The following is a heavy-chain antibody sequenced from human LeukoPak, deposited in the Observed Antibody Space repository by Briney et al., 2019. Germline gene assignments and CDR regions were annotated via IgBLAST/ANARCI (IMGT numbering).Heavy chain of an antibody. CDR1: GFVFCNFS. V-gene: IGHV3-48*01. D-gene: IGHD3-3*01. CDR2: ISSRSRTL. CDR3: ASRPILRVFDY. Sequence: PGGSLRLSCAASGFVFCNFSMIWVRQTPGKGLEWVSYISSRSRTLHYADSVKGRFTVSRDNGKNALYLQMTGLTADDTAIYYCASRPILRVFDYWGQGILVTVSS. J-gene: IGHJ4*02.